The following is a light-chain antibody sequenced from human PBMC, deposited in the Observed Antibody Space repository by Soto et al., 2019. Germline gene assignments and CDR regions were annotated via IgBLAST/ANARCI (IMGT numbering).Light chain of an antibody. CDR3: QVWDSSSDHPAYV. J-gene: IGLJ1*01. CDR2: CDS. Sequence: SYELTQPPSVSVAPGKTARITCGGNNIGSKSVHWYQQKPGQAPVLVIYCDSDRPSGIPERFSGSNSGNTATLTISRVEAGDEADYYCQVWDSSSDHPAYVFGTGTKLTVL. CDR1: NIGSKS. V-gene: IGLV3-21*04.